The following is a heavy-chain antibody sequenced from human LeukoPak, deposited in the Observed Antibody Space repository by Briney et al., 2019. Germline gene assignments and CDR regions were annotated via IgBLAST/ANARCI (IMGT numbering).Heavy chain of an antibody. CDR1: GFTFSSHA. V-gene: IGHV3-23*01. CDR3: AKYLYQNYYCGMDV. J-gene: IGHJ6*02. CDR2: ISGSGGST. D-gene: IGHD2-2*01. Sequence: HAGRSLRLSCAASGFTFSSHAISWVRQPPRKGLELVSAISGSGGSTYYADSVKGRFTISRDNSKNTLYLQMNSLRAEDTAVYSCAKYLYQNYYCGMDVWGQGTTVTVSS.